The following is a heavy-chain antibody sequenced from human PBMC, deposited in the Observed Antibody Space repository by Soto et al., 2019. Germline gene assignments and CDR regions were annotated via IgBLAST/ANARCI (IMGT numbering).Heavy chain of an antibody. CDR2: IYYSGSA. Sequence: PSETLSLTCTVSGGSVSSGSYYWSWIRQPPGKGLEWIGYIYYSGSANYNPSLKSRVTISVDTSKNQFSLKLSSVTAADTAVYYCARAPYDFWSGRPDYYYYGMDVWGRGTTVTVSS. CDR1: GGSVSSGSYY. V-gene: IGHV4-61*01. CDR3: ARAPYDFWSGRPDYYYYGMDV. J-gene: IGHJ6*01. D-gene: IGHD3-3*01.